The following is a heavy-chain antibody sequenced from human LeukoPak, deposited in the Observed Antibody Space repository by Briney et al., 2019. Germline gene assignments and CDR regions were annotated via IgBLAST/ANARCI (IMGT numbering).Heavy chain of an antibody. CDR2: ISYDGSNK. Sequence: PGGSLRLSCAASGFTFSSYGMHWVRQAPGKGLEWVAVISYDGSNKYYADSVKGRFTISRDNSKNTLYLQMNSLRAEDTAVYYCAKDVAVLLWFGVSSMDVWGQGTTVTVSS. D-gene: IGHD3-10*01. CDR3: AKDVAVLLWFGVSSMDV. V-gene: IGHV3-30*18. J-gene: IGHJ6*02. CDR1: GFTFSSYG.